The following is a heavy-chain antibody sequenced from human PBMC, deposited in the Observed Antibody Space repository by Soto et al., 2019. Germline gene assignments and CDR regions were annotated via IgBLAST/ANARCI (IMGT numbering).Heavy chain of an antibody. V-gene: IGHV1-69*06. J-gene: IGHJ6*02. CDR1: GGTFSSYA. D-gene: IGHD6-13*01. CDR3: AGDIAAAGHYYGMDV. CDR2: IIPIFGTA. Sequence: QVQLVQSGAEVKKPGSSVKVSCKASGGTFSSYAISWVRQAPGQGLEWMGGIIPIFGTANYAQTFQGRVTITAGKSTSTAYMELSSLRSEDTAVYYCAGDIAAAGHYYGMDVWGQGTTVTVSS.